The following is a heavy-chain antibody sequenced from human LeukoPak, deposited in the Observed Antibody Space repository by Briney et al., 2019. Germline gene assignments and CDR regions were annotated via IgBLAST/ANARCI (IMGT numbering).Heavy chain of an antibody. CDR2: INTEQTNT. J-gene: IGHJ4*02. CDR3: AREGSAFYASDY. Sequence: EGFLILSCAASGFTFSSHWMHWIRQTPGRGRVWVSRINTEQTNTKYADTMKCRFTISRDNAKITLYLQMNSLRADDTAVYYCAREGSAFYASDYWGQGALVTVSS. D-gene: IGHD2/OR15-2a*01. CDR1: GFTFSSHW. V-gene: IGHV3-74*01.